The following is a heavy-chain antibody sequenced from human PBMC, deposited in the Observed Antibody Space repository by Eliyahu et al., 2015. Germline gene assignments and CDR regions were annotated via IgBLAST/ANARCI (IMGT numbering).Heavy chain of an antibody. Sequence: QVQLVQSGTEVRKPGASVKVSCKASGYSFTNYEISWVRQAPGQGLEXMGWMSPNSGKTGYAQRFQGRVTMTRDTSISTAYMELSSLTSDDTAVYYCARGKPDWFDPWGQGTLVTVSS. V-gene: IGHV1-8*01. CDR1: GYSFTNYE. CDR3: ARGKPDWFDP. J-gene: IGHJ5*02. CDR2: MSPNSGKT.